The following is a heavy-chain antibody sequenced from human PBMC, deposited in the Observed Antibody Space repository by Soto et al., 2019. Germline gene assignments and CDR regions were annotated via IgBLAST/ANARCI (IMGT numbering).Heavy chain of an antibody. J-gene: IGHJ5*02. V-gene: IGHV4-30-4*01. CDR2: VRSSGST. CDR1: GAPINFGDYY. D-gene: IGHD4-17*01. CDR3: VRHYGDAGGRPDWFAP. Sequence: SETLSLTCSVAGAPINFGDYYWSWIRQPPGKGLEWIGYVRSSGSTYYKSSLKSRVTISVDMSKNQFSLSLTSVTAADTAVYFCVRHYGDAGGRPDWFAPWGHGTTVTASS.